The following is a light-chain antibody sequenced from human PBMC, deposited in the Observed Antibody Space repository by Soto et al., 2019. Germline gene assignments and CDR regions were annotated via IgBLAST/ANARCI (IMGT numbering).Light chain of an antibody. CDR1: QSISRW. J-gene: IGKJ5*01. CDR3: QQYNSCSRIT. Sequence: DNQITPSPSTLSACVGAHVTITCRASQSISRWLAWYQQKPGKAPKILISDASILENGVPSRFSGTGSGTEFTLTISNLQPDDFATYFCQQYNSCSRITFGQGTRLEIK. V-gene: IGKV1-5*01. CDR2: DAS.